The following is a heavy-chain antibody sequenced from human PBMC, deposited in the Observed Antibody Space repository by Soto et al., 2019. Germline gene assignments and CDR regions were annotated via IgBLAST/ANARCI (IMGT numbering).Heavy chain of an antibody. CDR1: GFTFSSYG. V-gene: IGHV3-33*01. Sequence: QVQLVESGGGVVQPGRSLRLSCAASGFTFSSYGMHWVRQAPGKGLEWVAVIWYDGSNKYYADSVKGRFTISRDNSKNTLYLQMNSLRDEDTAVYYCARGEGYYYYYMGVWGKGTTVTVAS. J-gene: IGHJ6*03. CDR3: ARGEGYYYYYMGV. CDR2: IWYDGSNK.